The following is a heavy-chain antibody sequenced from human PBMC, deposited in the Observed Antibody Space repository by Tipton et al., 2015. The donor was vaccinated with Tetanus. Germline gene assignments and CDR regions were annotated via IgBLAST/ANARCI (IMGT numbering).Heavy chain of an antibody. D-gene: IGHD3-3*01. J-gene: IGHJ4*02. V-gene: IGHV4-39*07. Sequence: TLSLTCTVPGGSISSGGYYWSWIRQPPGKGLEWIGSIYYSGSTNYNPSLKSRVTISVDTSKNQFSLKLSSVTAADTAVYYCARDAEYDFWSGEFDYWGQGTLVTVSS. CDR3: ARDAEYDFWSGEFDY. CDR1: GGSISSGGYY. CDR2: IYYSGST.